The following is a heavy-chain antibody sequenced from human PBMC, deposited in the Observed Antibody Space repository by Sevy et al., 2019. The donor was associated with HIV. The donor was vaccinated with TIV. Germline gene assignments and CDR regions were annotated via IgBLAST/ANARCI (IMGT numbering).Heavy chain of an antibody. J-gene: IGHJ4*02. CDR3: ARDRGYCRGGSCYGTFDY. CDR1: GYTFTSYG. CDR2: ISAYNGNT. V-gene: IGHV1-18*04. Sequence: ASVKVSCKASGYTFTSYGISWVRQAPGQGLEWMGWISAYNGNTNYAQKLQGRVTMTTDTSTSTAYMELRSLRSDDTAVYYCARDRGYCRGGSCYGTFDYWGQGTLVTVSS. D-gene: IGHD2-15*01.